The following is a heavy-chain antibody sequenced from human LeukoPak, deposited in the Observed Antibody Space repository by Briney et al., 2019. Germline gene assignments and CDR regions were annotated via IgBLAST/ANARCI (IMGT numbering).Heavy chain of an antibody. J-gene: IGHJ6*02. CDR3: SYGPYCYYGMDV. CDR2: IYSGGST. Sequence: GGSLRLSCAASGFTVSSNYMSWVRQAPGKGLEWVSVIYSGGSTYYADSVKGRFTISRDNSKNTLYLQMNSLRAEDTAVYYCSYGPYCYYGMDVWGQGTTVTVSS. D-gene: IGHD3-10*01. V-gene: IGHV3-53*01. CDR1: GFTVSSNY.